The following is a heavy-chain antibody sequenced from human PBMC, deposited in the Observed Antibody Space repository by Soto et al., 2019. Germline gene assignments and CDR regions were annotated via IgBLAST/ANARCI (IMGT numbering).Heavy chain of an antibody. D-gene: IGHD5-12*01. CDR1: GFTFSSYG. Sequence: GGSLRLSCAASGFTFSSYGMHWVRQAPGKGLEWVAVISYDGSNKYYADSVKGRFTISRDNSKNTLYLQMNSLRAEDTAVYYCAKDRYLIVATTPDYWGQGTLVTVSS. CDR2: ISYDGSNK. V-gene: IGHV3-30*18. CDR3: AKDRYLIVATTPDY. J-gene: IGHJ4*02.